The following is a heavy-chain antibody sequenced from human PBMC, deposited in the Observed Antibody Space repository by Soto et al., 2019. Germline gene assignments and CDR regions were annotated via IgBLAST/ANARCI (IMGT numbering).Heavy chain of an antibody. V-gene: IGHV4-34*01. Sequence: TLSLTCAVYGGSFSGYYWSWIRQPPGKGLEWIGEINHSGSTNYNPSLKSRVTISVDTSKNQFSLKLSSVTAADTAVYYCARYYYGSGTYYFDYWGQGTLVTVSS. J-gene: IGHJ4*02. D-gene: IGHD3-10*01. CDR3: ARYYYGSGTYYFDY. CDR1: GGSFSGYY. CDR2: INHSGST.